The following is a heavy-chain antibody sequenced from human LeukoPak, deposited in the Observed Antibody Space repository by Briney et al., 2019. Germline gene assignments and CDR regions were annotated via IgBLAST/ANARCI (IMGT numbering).Heavy chain of an antibody. J-gene: IGHJ4*02. D-gene: IGHD6-13*01. CDR1: GYTFTSYG. V-gene: IGHV1-18*01. CDR2: ISAYNGNT. CDR3: ARERYSSSLVGGSFDY. Sequence: ASVKVSCKASGYTFTSYGISWVRQAPGQWLEWMGWISAYNGNTNYAQKLQGRVTMTTDTSTSTAYMELRSLRSEDTAVYYCARERYSSSLVGGSFDYWGQGTLVTVSS.